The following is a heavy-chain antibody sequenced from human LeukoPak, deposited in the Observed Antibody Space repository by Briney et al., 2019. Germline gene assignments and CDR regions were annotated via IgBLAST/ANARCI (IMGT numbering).Heavy chain of an antibody. J-gene: IGHJ4*02. CDR3: ARGDSGSFDY. D-gene: IGHD1-26*01. CDR2: IYYSGST. Sequence: PSETLSLTCTVSGGYISSSSYYWGWIRQPPGKGLEWIGSIYYSGSTYYNPSLRSRVTISVDTSKNQFSLKLSSVTAADTAVYYCARGDSGSFDYWGQGTLVTVSS. CDR1: GGYISSSSYY. V-gene: IGHV4-39*07.